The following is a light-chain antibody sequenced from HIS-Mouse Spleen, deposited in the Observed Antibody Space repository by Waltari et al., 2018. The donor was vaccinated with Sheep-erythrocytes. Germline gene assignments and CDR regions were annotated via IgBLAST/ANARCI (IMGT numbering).Light chain of an antibody. CDR3: SSYAGSNNWV. J-gene: IGLJ3*02. Sequence: QSALTQPPSASGSPGQSVTISCTGTSSDVGGYNYVSWYQQHPGKAPKLMIYEVSKRPAGVPGRFSGSKAGNTASLTGSGLHAEDEAEYYCSSYAGSNNWVFGGGTKLTVL. CDR1: SSDVGGYNY. V-gene: IGLV2-8*01. CDR2: EVS.